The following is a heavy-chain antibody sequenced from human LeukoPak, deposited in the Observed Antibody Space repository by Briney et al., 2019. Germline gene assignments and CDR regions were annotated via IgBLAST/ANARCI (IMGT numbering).Heavy chain of an antibody. CDR3: ATGGTSTAPDY. CDR1: GFILSNYE. J-gene: IGHJ4*02. CDR2: IINSGIPI. V-gene: IGHV3-48*03. Sequence: GGSLRLSCAASGFILSNYEMNWVRQAPGKGLECVSYIINSGIPIYYADSVKGRHTISRDNAKNPLSPQMNSWRAEDTALYYCATGGTSTAPDYWGQGTLVTVSS. D-gene: IGHD5-18*01.